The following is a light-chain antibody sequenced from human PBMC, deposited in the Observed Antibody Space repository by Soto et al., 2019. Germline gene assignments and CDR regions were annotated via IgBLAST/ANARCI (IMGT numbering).Light chain of an antibody. Sequence: AIQMTQSPSAMSASVVDRVTITCRASRGIRNDLGWYQQEPGRAPKLLIYDASSLQGGVPSRFSGSGSGTDFTLTISSLQPEDFATYYCQQSYSTPITFGQVTRLEIK. CDR3: QQSYSTPIT. V-gene: IGKV1-6*01. J-gene: IGKJ5*01. CDR2: DAS. CDR1: RGIRND.